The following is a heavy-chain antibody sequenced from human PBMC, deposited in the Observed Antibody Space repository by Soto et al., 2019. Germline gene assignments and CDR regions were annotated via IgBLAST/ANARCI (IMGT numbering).Heavy chain of an antibody. Sequence: QVQLVQSGAEAKKPGASVKVSCKASGYTFTSYGISWVRQAPGQGLEWMGWISAYNGNTNYAQKLQGRVTMTTDTSTSTAYMELRSLRADDTAVYYCAREAGGIRYGGNSWYFDLWGRGTLVTVSS. CDR3: AREAGGIRYGGNSWYFDL. J-gene: IGHJ2*01. CDR1: GYTFTSYG. CDR2: ISAYNGNT. D-gene: IGHD2-21*02. V-gene: IGHV1-18*01.